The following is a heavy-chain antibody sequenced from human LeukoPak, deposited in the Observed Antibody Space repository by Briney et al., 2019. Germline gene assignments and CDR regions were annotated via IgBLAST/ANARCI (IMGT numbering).Heavy chain of an antibody. D-gene: IGHD3-10*02. CDR2: ITSSGSYI. V-gene: IGHV3-21*01. J-gene: IGHJ6*04. CDR1: AFSFSNYN. CDR3: AELGITMIGGV. Sequence: GGSLRLSCAASAFSFSNYNMNWVRQAPGKGLEWVSSITSSGSYIYYADSVKGRFTISRDNAKNSLYLQMNSLRAEDMAVYYCAELGITMIGGVWGKGTTVTISS.